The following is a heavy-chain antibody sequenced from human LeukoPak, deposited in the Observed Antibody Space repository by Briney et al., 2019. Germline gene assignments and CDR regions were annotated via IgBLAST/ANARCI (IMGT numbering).Heavy chain of an antibody. D-gene: IGHD3-10*01. CDR2: ISSSSSYI. CDR1: GFTFSSYS. V-gene: IGHV3-21*04. J-gene: IGHJ6*02. Sequence: GGSLRLSCAASGFTFSSYSMNWVRQAPGKGLEWVSSISSSSSYIYYADSVKGRFTISRDNAKNSLHLQMNSLRAEDTALYYCARDSHYYSGGMDVWGQGTTVTVSS. CDR3: ARDSHYYSGGMDV.